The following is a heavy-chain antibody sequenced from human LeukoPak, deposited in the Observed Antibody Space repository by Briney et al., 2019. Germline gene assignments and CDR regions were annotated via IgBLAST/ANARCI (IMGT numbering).Heavy chain of an antibody. D-gene: IGHD3-10*01. J-gene: IGHJ4*02. CDR3: AREKYGSGPQPFDY. CDR1: GFTVSSNY. CDR2: IYSAGNI. Sequence: PGGSLRLPCAASGFTVSSNYMNWVRQAPGKGLEWVSSIYSAGNIYYADSAKGRFTISRDNSKNTLYLQMNSLRVDDTAVYYCAREKYGSGPQPFDYWGQGTQVTVSS. V-gene: IGHV3-66*01.